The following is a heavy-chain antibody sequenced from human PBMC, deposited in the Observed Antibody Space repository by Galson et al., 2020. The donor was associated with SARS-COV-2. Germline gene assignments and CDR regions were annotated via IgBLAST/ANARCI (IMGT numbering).Heavy chain of an antibody. CDR2: ISSSSSYI. V-gene: IGHV3-21*01. Sequence: GGSLRLSCAASGFTFSSYSMNWVRQAPGKGLEWVSSISSSSSYIYYADSVKGRFTISRDNAKNSLYLQMNSLRAEDTAVYYCARDRRYCSGGSCYSHFDYWGQGTLVTVSS. CDR1: GFTFSSYS. D-gene: IGHD2-15*01. J-gene: IGHJ4*02. CDR3: ARDRRYCSGGSCYSHFDY.